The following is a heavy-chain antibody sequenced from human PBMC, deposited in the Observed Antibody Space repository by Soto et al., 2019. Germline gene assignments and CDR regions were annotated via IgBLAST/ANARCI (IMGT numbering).Heavy chain of an antibody. CDR1: GFTFGDYA. V-gene: IGHV3-49*03. CDR2: IRSKAYGGTT. J-gene: IGHJ6*02. CDR3: TRDLVDTATHYYYGMDV. Sequence: GGSLRLSCTASGFTFGDYAMSWFRQAPGKGLEWVGFIRSKAYGGTTEYAASVKGRFTISRDDSKSIAYLQMNSLKTEDTAVYYCTRDLVDTATHYYYGMDVWGQGTTVTVSS. D-gene: IGHD5-18*01.